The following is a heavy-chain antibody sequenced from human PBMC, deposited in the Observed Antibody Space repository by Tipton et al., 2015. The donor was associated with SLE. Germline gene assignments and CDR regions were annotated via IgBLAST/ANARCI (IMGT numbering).Heavy chain of an antibody. Sequence: TLSLTCTVSGVSVSSGSYYWSWIRQPPGKGLEWIGYFYYSGSTNYNPSLKSRVTISVDTSKNQFSLKLSSVTAADTAVYYCAGDLWYGGNSAPHAFDIWGQGTMVTVSS. CDR2: FYYSGST. CDR1: GVSVSSGSYY. V-gene: IGHV4-61*01. CDR3: AGDLWYGGNSAPHAFDI. D-gene: IGHD4-23*01. J-gene: IGHJ3*02.